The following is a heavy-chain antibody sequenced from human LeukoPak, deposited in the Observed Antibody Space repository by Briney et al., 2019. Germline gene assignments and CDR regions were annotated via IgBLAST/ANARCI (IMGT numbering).Heavy chain of an antibody. V-gene: IGHV3-21*01. Sequence: GGSLRLSCAASGFTFSSYSMNWVRQAPGKGLEWVSSISSSSSYIYYADSVKGRFTISRDNAKNSLYLQMNSLRAEDTAVYYCARIGPDDILTGSSDYWGQGTLVTVS. CDR3: ARIGPDDILTGSSDY. CDR1: GFTFSSYS. J-gene: IGHJ4*02. CDR2: ISSSSSYI. D-gene: IGHD3-9*01.